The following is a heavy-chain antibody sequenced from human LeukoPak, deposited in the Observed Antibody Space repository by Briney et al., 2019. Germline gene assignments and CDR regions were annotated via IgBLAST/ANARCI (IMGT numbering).Heavy chain of an antibody. D-gene: IGHD1-26*01. V-gene: IGHV1-18*01. CDR1: GYTFTSYG. Sequence: RASVKVSCKASGYTFTSYGISWVRQAPGQGLEWRGWISACNGNTNYAQKLQGRVTMTTDTSTSTAYMELRSLRSDDTAVYYCARGGIAGSYLGFDYWGQGTLVTVSS. J-gene: IGHJ4*02. CDR3: ARGGIAGSYLGFDY. CDR2: ISACNGNT.